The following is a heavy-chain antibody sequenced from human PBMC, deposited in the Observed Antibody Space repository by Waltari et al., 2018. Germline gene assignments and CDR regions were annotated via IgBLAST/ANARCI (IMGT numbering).Heavy chain of an antibody. CDR3: ASPSLFEAFDI. CDR1: GGSFSGYY. CDR2: INHSGST. D-gene: IGHD3-10*02. Sequence: QVQLQQWGAGLLKPSETLSLTCAVYGGSFSGYYWSWIRQPPGKGLEWIGEINHSGSTNYNPSLKSRVTISVDTSKNQFSLKLSSVTAADTAVYYCASPSLFEAFDIWGQGTIVTVSS. J-gene: IGHJ3*02. V-gene: IGHV4-34*01.